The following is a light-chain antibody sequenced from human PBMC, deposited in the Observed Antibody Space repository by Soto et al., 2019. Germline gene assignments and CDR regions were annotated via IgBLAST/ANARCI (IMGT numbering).Light chain of an antibody. J-gene: IGLJ2*01. CDR3: QTWGTGIHGL. CDR2: LNSDGSH. Sequence: QSVLTQSPSASASLGASVKLTCTLSSGHSSYAIAWHQQQPEKGPRYLMKLNSDGSHSKGDGIPDRFSGSSSGAERYLTISSLQSEDEADYYCQTWGTGIHGLFGGGTKLTVL. CDR1: SGHSSYA. V-gene: IGLV4-69*01.